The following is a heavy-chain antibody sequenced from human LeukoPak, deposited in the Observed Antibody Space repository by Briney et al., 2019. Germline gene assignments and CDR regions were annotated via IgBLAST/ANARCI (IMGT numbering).Heavy chain of an antibody. V-gene: IGHV3-15*01. CDR2: IKSKPDGETT. D-gene: IGHD7-27*01. CDR3: ATHRLGIYFDF. CDR1: GFIFSNAW. J-gene: IGHJ4*02. Sequence: GGSLRLSCAGSGFIFSNAWLSWVRQAPGKGLEWLGRIKSKPDGETTDYAAPVKGRFVISRDDSKNTLYLQTSSLKTEDTAMYYCATHRLGIYFDFWGQGTPITVSS.